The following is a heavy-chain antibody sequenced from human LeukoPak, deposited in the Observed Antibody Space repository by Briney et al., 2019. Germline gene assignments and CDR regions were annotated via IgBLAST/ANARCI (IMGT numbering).Heavy chain of an antibody. D-gene: IGHD3-22*01. J-gene: IGHJ4*02. CDR2: VYSDGRT. CDR3: ARDFLRSSGSC. CDR1: GFTVSSNY. Sequence: GGSLRLSCAASGFTVSSNYMSWVRQAPGKGLEWVSVVYSDGRTYYADSVKGRVTISRDNSKNMLYLQMNSLRPEDTAVYFCARDFLRSSGSCWGRGTLVTVSS. V-gene: IGHV3-53*01.